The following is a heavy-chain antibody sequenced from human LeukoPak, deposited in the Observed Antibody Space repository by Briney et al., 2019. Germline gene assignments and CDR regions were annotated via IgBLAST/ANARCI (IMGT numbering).Heavy chain of an antibody. Sequence: SETLSLTCTVSGGSISSYYWSWIRQPPGKGLEWIGEINHSGSTNYNPSLKSRVTISVDTSKNQFSLKLSSVTAADTAVYYCARGHYYGSGSLDYWGQGTLVTVSS. J-gene: IGHJ4*02. D-gene: IGHD3-10*01. CDR2: INHSGST. V-gene: IGHV4-34*01. CDR3: ARGHYYGSGSLDY. CDR1: GGSISSYY.